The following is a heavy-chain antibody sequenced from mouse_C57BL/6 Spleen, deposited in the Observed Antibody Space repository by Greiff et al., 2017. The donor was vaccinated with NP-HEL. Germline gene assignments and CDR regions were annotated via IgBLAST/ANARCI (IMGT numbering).Heavy chain of an antibody. D-gene: IGHD2-4*01. CDR2: INPNNGGT. Sequence: VQLQQSGPELVKPGASVKISCKASGYTFTDYYMNWVKQSHGKSLEWIGDINPNNGGTSYNQKFKGKATLTVDKSSSTAYMELRSLTSEDSAVYYCAPLYYDYPWFAYWGQGTLVTVSA. J-gene: IGHJ3*01. CDR3: APLYYDYPWFAY. V-gene: IGHV1-26*01. CDR1: GYTFTDYY.